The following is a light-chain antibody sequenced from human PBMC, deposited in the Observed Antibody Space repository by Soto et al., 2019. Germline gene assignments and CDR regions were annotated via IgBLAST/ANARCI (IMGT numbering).Light chain of an antibody. CDR3: QQYNNWPKT. CDR2: GAS. CDR1: QSISNN. J-gene: IGKJ1*01. V-gene: IGKV3-15*01. Sequence: DIVMTQSPATLSVSPGERATLSCRASQSISNNLAWYQQKPGQAPRLLIYGASTRATGIPASFSGSGSGTEFTLTISSLQSEDFAVYYCQQYNNWPKTFGRGTKVDIK.